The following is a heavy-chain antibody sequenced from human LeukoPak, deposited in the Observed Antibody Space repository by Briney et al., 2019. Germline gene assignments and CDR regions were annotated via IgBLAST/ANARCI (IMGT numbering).Heavy chain of an antibody. CDR3: ARDRGYSCGY. CDR1: GFTLSTYG. D-gene: IGHD5-18*01. CDR2: ISGSGDST. V-gene: IGHV3-23*01. J-gene: IGHJ4*02. Sequence: GGSLRLSCAASGFTLSTYGMSWVRQAPGKGLEWVSAISGSGDSTYYADSVKGRFTISRDNSKNTLYLQMNSLRAEDTAVYYCARDRGYSCGYWGQGTLVTVSS.